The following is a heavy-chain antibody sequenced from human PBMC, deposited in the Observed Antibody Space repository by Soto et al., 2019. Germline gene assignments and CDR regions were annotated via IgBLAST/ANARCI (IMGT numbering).Heavy chain of an antibody. CDR2: IGDRNRVT. CDR3: ARKLKTGTTIGAFDI. CDR1: GFSISTYG. J-gene: IGHJ3*02. Sequence: EVQLVESGGGLVQPGGSLRLSCEASGFSISTYGLNWVRQAPGKGPEWLSYIGDRNRVTYYGDAVKGRFTSSRDNAKNSLYLQMDSLRVEDTAIYFCARKLKTGTTIGAFDIWGRGTTVTVSS. V-gene: IGHV3-48*01. D-gene: IGHD1-1*01.